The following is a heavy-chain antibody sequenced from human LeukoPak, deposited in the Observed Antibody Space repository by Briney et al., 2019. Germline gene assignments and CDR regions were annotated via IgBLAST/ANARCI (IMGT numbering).Heavy chain of an antibody. V-gene: IGHV3-21*01. CDR3: ASHYGDYLDAFDI. CDR1: GFTFSSYS. D-gene: IGHD4-17*01. Sequence: GGYLRLSCAASGFTFSSYSMNWVRQAPGKGLEWVSSISSSSSYIYYADSVKGRFTISRDNAKNSLYLQMNSLRAEDTAVYYCASHYGDYLDAFDIWGQGTMVTVSS. CDR2: ISSSSSYI. J-gene: IGHJ3*02.